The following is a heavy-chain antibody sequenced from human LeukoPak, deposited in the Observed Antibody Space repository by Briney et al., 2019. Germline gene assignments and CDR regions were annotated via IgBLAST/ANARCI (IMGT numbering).Heavy chain of an antibody. V-gene: IGHV3-48*04. CDR2: ISSGSGTI. CDR1: GFIFSSYS. D-gene: IGHD1-26*01. CDR3: ATGSDFYYDS. Sequence: PGGSLRLSCAASGFIFSSYSMNWVRQAPGKGLEWVAYISSGSGTIYYADSVKGRFTISRDNAKNSLSLQMNSLRAEDSAVYYCATGSDFYYDSWGQGILVTVSS. J-gene: IGHJ5*01.